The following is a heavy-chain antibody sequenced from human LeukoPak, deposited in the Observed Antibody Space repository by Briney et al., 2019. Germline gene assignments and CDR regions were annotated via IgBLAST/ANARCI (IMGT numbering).Heavy chain of an antibody. Sequence: GGSLRLSCAASGFSFSDDYMSWIRQAPGKGLEWVSSISSSSSYIYYADSVKGRFTISRDNAKNSLYLQMNSLRAEDTAVYYCASGELFSEFDYWGQGTLVTVSS. CDR2: ISSSSSYI. V-gene: IGHV3-11*06. J-gene: IGHJ4*02. CDR1: GFSFSDDY. CDR3: ASGELFSEFDY. D-gene: IGHD3-10*01.